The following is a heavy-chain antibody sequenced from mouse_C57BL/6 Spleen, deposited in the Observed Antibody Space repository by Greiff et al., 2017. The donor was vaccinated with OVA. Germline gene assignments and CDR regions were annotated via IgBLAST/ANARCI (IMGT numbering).Heavy chain of an antibody. Sequence: EVKLMESGGGLVKPGGSLKLSCAASGFTFSSYNMSWVRQTPEKRLEWVAIISGGGGNTYYPDSVTGRFTSSRDNAKNTLYLQMSSLRSEDTALYYCAREIISNYLDYWGQGTTLTVSS. V-gene: IGHV5-9*01. CDR1: GFTFSSYN. J-gene: IGHJ2*01. CDR3: AREIISNYLDY. CDR2: ISGGGGNT. D-gene: IGHD1-3*01.